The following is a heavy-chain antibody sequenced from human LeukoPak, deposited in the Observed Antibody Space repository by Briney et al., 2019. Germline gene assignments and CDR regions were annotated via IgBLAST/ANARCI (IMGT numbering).Heavy chain of an antibody. D-gene: IGHD1-26*01. Sequence: SETLSLTCTVSGDSISSYYWNWIRQPPGKGLEWIGYIYYSGSTNYNPSLKSRVTISVDTSKNQFSLKLSSVTAADTAVYYCASGIVGAVNDAFDIWGQGTMVTVSS. CDR2: IYYSGST. CDR3: ASGIVGAVNDAFDI. V-gene: IGHV4-59*12. J-gene: IGHJ3*02. CDR1: GDSISSYY.